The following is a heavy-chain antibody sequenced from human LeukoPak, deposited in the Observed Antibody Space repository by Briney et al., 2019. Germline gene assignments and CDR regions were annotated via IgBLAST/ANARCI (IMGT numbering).Heavy chain of an antibody. CDR3: AREGYGSGSSVGWFDP. V-gene: IGHV1-2*02. CDR2: INPNSGGT. CDR1: GYTFTGYY. Sequence: ASVKVSCKASGYTFTGYYMHWVRQAPGQGLEWMGWINPNSGGTNYAQKFQGRVTMTRDTSTSTAYMELSRLRSDDTAVYYCAREGYGSGSSVGWFDPWGQGTLVTVSS. J-gene: IGHJ5*02. D-gene: IGHD3-10*01.